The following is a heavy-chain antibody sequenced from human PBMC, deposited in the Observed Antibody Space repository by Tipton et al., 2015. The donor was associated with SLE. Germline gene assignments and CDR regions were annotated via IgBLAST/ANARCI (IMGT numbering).Heavy chain of an antibody. Sequence: TLSLTCTVSGGSISSSNYYWGWIRQPPGKGLEWIGSIYYSGSTYYNPSLKSRVTISVDTSKNQFSLKLSSVTAADTAVYYCAREPPRPDAFDIWGQGTMVTVSS. V-gene: IGHV4-39*07. J-gene: IGHJ3*02. CDR3: AREPPRPDAFDI. CDR2: IYYSGST. CDR1: GGSISSSNYY.